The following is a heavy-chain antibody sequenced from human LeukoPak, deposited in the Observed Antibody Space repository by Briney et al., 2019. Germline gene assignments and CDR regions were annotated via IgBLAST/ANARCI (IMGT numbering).Heavy chain of an antibody. CDR1: GFTFTSYD. D-gene: IGHD2-2*01. CDR3: ARDREGSTSCYEGCTDY. Sequence: GASVKVSCKASGFTFTSYDINWVRQAPGQGLEWMGWMNPNSGNTRYAQKVQGRITMTRDTSISTAYMELSSLRSEDTAVYYCARDREGSTSCYEGCTDYWGQGTLVTVSS. V-gene: IGHV1-8*01. CDR2: MNPNSGNT. J-gene: IGHJ4*02.